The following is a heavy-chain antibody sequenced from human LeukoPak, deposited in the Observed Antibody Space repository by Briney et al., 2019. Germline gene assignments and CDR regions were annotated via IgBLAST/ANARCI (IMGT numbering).Heavy chain of an antibody. CDR2: IYYSGSI. V-gene: IGHV4-59*01. J-gene: IGHJ3*02. Sequence: PSETLSLTCTVSGGSISSYYWSWIRQPPGKGLEWIGYIYYSGSINYNPSLKSRVTISVDTSKNQFSLKLSSVTAADTAVYYCARGGYCSGGSCYADAFDIWGQGTMVTVSS. CDR1: GGSISSYY. D-gene: IGHD2-15*01. CDR3: ARGGYCSGGSCYADAFDI.